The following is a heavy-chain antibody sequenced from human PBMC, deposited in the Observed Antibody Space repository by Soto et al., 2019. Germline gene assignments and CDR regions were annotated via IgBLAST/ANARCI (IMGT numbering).Heavy chain of an antibody. D-gene: IGHD3-10*01. V-gene: IGHV3-30*18. Sequence: QVQLVESGGGVVQPGRSLRLSCAASGFTFSSYGMHWVRQAPGKGLEWVALISYDGSNKYYADSVKGRFTISRDNSKKSLYLQMNSLSPEDTAVYYCAKSRMPYYASCLGYWGQGTLVTVSS. J-gene: IGHJ4*02. CDR3: AKSRMPYYASCLGY. CDR2: ISYDGSNK. CDR1: GFTFSSYG.